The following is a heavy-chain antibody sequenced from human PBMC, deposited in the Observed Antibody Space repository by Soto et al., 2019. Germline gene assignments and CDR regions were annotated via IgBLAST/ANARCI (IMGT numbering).Heavy chain of an antibody. CDR2: RYYSEST. J-gene: IGHJ4*02. CDR1: GGSITTGGYY. V-gene: IGHV4-31*03. Sequence: SETLSLTCTVSGGSITTGGYYWSWIRQLPGKGLEWIGHRYYSESTYYNPSLKSRVSISLDTSKNQFPLKLSFVTAADTAMYYCARTKCSGGSCYSWSLDYWGQGTPVTVSS. CDR3: ARTKCSGGSCYSWSLDY. D-gene: IGHD2-15*01.